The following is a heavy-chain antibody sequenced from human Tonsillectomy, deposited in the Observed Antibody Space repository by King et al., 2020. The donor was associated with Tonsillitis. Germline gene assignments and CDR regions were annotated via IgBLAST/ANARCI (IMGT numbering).Heavy chain of an antibody. V-gene: IGHV1-18*01. CDR1: GYTFSIQG. Sequence: VQLVQSGTEMKKPGASVKVSCRASGYTFSIQGMTWVRQAPGQGLEWMGWISGYNGDTKYAQRLQGRVTMTTDTSTSTAYLELRNLRSDDTAVYFCTRSSATETDYYFENWGQGTLVTVSS. CDR3: TRSSATETDYYFEN. CDR2: ISGYNGDT. J-gene: IGHJ4*02. D-gene: IGHD4-11*01.